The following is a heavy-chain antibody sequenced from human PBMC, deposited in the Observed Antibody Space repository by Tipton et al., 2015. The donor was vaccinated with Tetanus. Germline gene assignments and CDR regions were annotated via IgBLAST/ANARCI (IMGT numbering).Heavy chain of an antibody. J-gene: IGHJ6*02. D-gene: IGHD3-22*01. CDR1: GYTFTGYY. CDR2: IDPNSGAT. CDR3: ARDRGDYIYYGMDV. V-gene: IGHV1-2*02. Sequence: QLVQSGAEMKKPGASVKVSCKASGYTFTGYYIYWVRQAPGQGLEWMGWIDPNSGATAYAQKFQGRVTMTRDTSISTAYMELRSLRSDDTAVYYCARDRGDYIYYGMDVWGPGTTVTVS.